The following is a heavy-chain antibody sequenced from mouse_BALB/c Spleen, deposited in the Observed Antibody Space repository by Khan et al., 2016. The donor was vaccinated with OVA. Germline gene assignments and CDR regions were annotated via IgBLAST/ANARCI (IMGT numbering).Heavy chain of an antibody. CDR2: INPSTGYT. D-gene: IGHD1-1*01. CDR3: ANHGSSSAWLTY. V-gene: IGHV1-7*01. Sequence: QVQLKQSGAELAKPGASVKMSCKASGYTFTSYWMHWVKQRPGQGLEWLGYINPSTGYTEYNQRFKDKATLTADKSSSTAYMQLSSLTSEESAVYYCANHGSSSAWLTYWGQGTLVTVSA. CDR1: GYTFTSYW. J-gene: IGHJ3*01.